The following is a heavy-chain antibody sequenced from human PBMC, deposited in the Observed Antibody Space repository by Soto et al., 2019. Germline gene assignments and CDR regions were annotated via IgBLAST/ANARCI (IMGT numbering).Heavy chain of an antibody. D-gene: IGHD3-3*01. CDR1: GFTFSSYG. CDR3: AKDGSPFYNFWSGYYNGSDS. J-gene: IGHJ4*02. CDR2: ISFDGNKK. Sequence: GGSLKLSCAASGFTFSSYGGNWVRQAPGKGLEWVSFISFDGNKKFYADSVKGRFTISRDNSKNTLYLQMDSRRAEDTAVYYCAKDGSPFYNFWSGYYNGSDSWGQGTLVTVSS. V-gene: IGHV3-30*18.